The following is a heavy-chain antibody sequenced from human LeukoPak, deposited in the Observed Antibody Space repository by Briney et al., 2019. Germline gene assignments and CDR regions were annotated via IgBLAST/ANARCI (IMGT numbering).Heavy chain of an antibody. CDR3: ARGGVVVKGKIDY. J-gene: IGHJ4*02. CDR2: ISYDGSNK. CDR1: GFTFSSYA. V-gene: IGHV3-30*04. Sequence: PGGSLRLSCAASGFTFSSYAMHWVRQAPGKGLEGVAVISYDGSNKYYEDSVKGRFTISRDNSKNTLYLQMNSLRAEDTAVYYCARGGVVVKGKIDYWGQGTLVTVSS. D-gene: IGHD2-2*01.